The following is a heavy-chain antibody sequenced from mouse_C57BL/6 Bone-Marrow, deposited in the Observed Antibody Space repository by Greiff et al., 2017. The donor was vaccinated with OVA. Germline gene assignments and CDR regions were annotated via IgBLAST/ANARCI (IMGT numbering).Heavy chain of an antibody. J-gene: IGHJ1*03. CDR3: ARHWDYWYFDV. CDR2: ISSGSGTT. V-gene: IGHV5-17*01. CDR1: GFTFSDYG. D-gene: IGHD4-1*01. Sequence: DVKLVESGGGLVKPGGSLKLSCAASGFTFSDYGMHWVRQAPEKGLEWVGYISSGSGTTYYADTVKGRFTISRDNAKNTLYLQMTSLRSEDTAIYYCARHWDYWYFDVWGTGTTVTVSS.